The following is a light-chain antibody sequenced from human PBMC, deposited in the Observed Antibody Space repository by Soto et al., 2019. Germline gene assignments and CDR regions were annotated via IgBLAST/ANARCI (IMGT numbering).Light chain of an antibody. V-gene: IGKV1-5*01. J-gene: IGKJ1*01. CDR3: QQYNSYSWT. CDR2: DAS. Sequence: DIHMTQSPSTLSASVGDRVTITCRASQTISSWLAWYQQEPGKAPKLLIYDASNLQSGIPSRFSGSGSGTEFTLTISSLQPDDFATYYCQQYNSYSWTFGQGTKVDIK. CDR1: QTISSW.